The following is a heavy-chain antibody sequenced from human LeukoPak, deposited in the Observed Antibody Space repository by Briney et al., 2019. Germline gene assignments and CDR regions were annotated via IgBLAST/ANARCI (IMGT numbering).Heavy chain of an antibody. CDR3: AEDPLYSGSFDAFDI. V-gene: IGHV3-23*01. D-gene: IGHD1-26*01. J-gene: IGHJ3*02. CDR2: ISGSGGST. Sequence: GGSLRLSCAASGFTFSSYAMSWVRQAPGKGLEWVSAISGSGGSTYYADSVKGRFTISRDNSKNTLYLQMNSLRAEDTAVYYCAEDPLYSGSFDAFDIWGQGTMVTVSS. CDR1: GFTFSSYA.